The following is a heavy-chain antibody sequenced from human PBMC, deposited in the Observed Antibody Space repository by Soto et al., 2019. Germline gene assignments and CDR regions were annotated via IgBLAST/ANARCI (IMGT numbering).Heavy chain of an antibody. V-gene: IGHV3-13*01. CDR3: GRGCWGSSWYEGGSRIDY. CDR1: GFTFSSYD. CDR2: IGVAGDT. Sequence: EVQLVESGGGLVQPGGSLRLSCAASGFTFSSYDMRWVRQVAGKGLEWVSAIGVAGDTYYPDSVKGRFTISRENAKNSLYLQMNSLGTQGKAGYLCGRGCWGSSWYEGGSRIDYWGQGTLVTVSS. J-gene: IGHJ4*02. D-gene: IGHD6-13*01.